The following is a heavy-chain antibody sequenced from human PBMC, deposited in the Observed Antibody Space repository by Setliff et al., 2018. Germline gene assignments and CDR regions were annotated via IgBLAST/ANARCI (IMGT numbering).Heavy chain of an antibody. CDR2: ISSYNDIT. Sequence: ASVKVSCKSSAYIFNSYGISWVRQAPGQGLEWMGWISSYNDITNYAQRFQGRVTMTTDTSTSAAYMELRSLRSDDTAVYYCAISTLSICSGGTCPNAFDVWGQGTTVTVSS. D-gene: IGHD2-15*01. CDR1: AYIFNSYG. J-gene: IGHJ3*01. V-gene: IGHV1-18*01. CDR3: AISTLSICSGGTCPNAFDV.